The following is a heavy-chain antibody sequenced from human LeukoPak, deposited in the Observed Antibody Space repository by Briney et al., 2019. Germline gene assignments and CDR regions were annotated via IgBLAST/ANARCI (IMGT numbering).Heavy chain of an antibody. CDR1: GGTFSSYA. D-gene: IGHD3-3*01. CDR3: AVGGPTIFGVVSLPTDY. CDR2: IIPIFGTA. V-gene: IGHV1-69*13. J-gene: IGHJ4*02. Sequence: SVKVSCKASGGTFSSYAISWVRQAPGQGLEWMGGIIPIFGTANYAQKFQGRVTITADESTSTAYMELSSLRSEDTAVYYCAVGGPTIFGVVSLPTDYWGQGTLVTVSS.